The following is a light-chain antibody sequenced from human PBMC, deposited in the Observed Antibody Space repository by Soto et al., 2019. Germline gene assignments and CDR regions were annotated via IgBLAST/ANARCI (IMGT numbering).Light chain of an antibody. V-gene: IGKV1-5*03. CDR1: QSISTW. J-gene: IGKJ1*01. CDR3: QQYNTYRT. CDR2: KAS. Sequence: DIQMTQSPSTLSASAGDRVTITCRASQSISTWLAWYQQKPGKAPKLLIYKASSLDSGVPSRFSGSGSGTEFTLTISSLQPDDFATYYCQQYNTYRTFGQGTRVEVK.